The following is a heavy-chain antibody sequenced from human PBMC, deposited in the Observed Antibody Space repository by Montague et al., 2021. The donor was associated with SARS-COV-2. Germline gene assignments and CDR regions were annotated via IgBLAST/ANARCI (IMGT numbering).Heavy chain of an antibody. J-gene: IGHJ4*02. Sequence: SETLSLTCTVSGGSISSYYWSWIRQPPGKGLEWIGYIYYSGSTYYNPSLKSRVTISVNTSKNQFSLKLSSVTAADTAVYYCARARIQLWAVKEFDYWGQGTLVTVSS. CDR2: IYYSGST. D-gene: IGHD5-18*01. CDR3: ARARIQLWAVKEFDY. CDR1: GGSISSYY. V-gene: IGHV4-59*06.